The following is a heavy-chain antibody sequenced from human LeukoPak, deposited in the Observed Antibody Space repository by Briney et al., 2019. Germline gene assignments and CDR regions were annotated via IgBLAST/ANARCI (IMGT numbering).Heavy chain of an antibody. D-gene: IGHD5-24*01. J-gene: IGHJ4*02. CDR1: GYTFTSYG. CDR2: IIPIFGTA. CDR3: ARGVGRWLQWGDYFDY. V-gene: IGHV1-69*13. Sequence: SVKVSSKASGYTFTSYGISWVRQAPGQGLEWMGGIIPIFGTANYAQKFQGRVTITADESTSTAYMELSSLRSEDTAVYYCARGVGRWLQWGDYFDYWGQGTLVTVSS.